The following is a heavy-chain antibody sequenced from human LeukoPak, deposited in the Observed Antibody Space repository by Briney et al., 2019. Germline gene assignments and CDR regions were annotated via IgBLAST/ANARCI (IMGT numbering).Heavy chain of an antibody. CDR3: ARGEYSYGESGF. D-gene: IGHD5-18*01. CDR1: GYTYTSYS. CDR2: ISAYNGNT. J-gene: IGHJ4*02. Sequence: ASVKVSCKASGYTYTSYSISWVRQASGQGVEWMGWISAYNGNTNYAQKLQGRVTMTTDTSTSTAYMELRSLRSDDTAVYYCARGEYSYGESGFWGQGTLVTVSS. V-gene: IGHV1-18*01.